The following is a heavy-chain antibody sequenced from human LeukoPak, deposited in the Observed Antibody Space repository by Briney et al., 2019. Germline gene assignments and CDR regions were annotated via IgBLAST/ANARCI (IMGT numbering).Heavy chain of an antibody. CDR2: IYYTGKT. CDR1: GDSVSNGNYY. CDR3: AREREESYYDILTGYYSRAFDY. D-gene: IGHD3-9*01. J-gene: IGHJ4*02. V-gene: IGHV4-61*03. Sequence: SETLSLTCTVSGDSVSNGNYYWSWLRQPPGKALEWIGYIYYTGKTYYNPSLEGRVTILVDTSRNHFSVKLSSVTAADTAVYYCAREREESYYDILTGYYSRAFDYWGQGTLVTVSS.